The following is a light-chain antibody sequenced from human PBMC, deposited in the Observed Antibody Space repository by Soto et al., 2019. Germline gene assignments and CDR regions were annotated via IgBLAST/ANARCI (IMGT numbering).Light chain of an antibody. V-gene: IGLV1-44*01. CDR1: SSDIGSNS. J-gene: IGLJ3*02. Sequence: QSVLTQPPSASRTPGQRVTIPCSGSSSDIGSNSVNWYQQLPGAAPRLLIYGNDHRPSGVPDRFSASKSGTSASLAISGLRSEDEAFYYCATWSDSLKGWVFGGGPKVTVL. CDR3: ATWSDSLKGWV. CDR2: GND.